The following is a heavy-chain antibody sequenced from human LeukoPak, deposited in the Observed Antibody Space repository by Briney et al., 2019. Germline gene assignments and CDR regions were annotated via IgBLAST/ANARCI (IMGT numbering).Heavy chain of an antibody. J-gene: IGHJ2*01. Sequence: PGGSLRLSCSPSGFTFSTSTVNTGPQAPGKGLEWVSSITTGIGYTYYAASVKGRFTISRDNAKNSLYLEMNGLRVEDTAVYYCARGRYFDLWGRGTLVTVSS. V-gene: IGHV3-21*01. CDR1: GFTFSTST. CDR2: ITTGIGYT. CDR3: ARGRYFDL.